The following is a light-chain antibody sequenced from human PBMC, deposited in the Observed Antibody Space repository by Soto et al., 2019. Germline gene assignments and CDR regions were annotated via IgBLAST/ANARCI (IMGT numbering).Light chain of an antibody. V-gene: IGKV1-39*01. J-gene: IGKJ5*01. CDR1: QSIRSN. CDR2: AAS. Sequence: DIQMTQSPSSLSASVGDRVTITCRASQSIRSNLNWYQQKPGKAPELLIYAASNLQSGVPSRFSGSGSGTDFTLTISSLQPEDFATYYCQQSYRIPITFGQGTRLEIK. CDR3: QQSYRIPIT.